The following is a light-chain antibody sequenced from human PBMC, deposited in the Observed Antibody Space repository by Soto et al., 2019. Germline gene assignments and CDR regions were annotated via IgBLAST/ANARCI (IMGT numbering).Light chain of an antibody. CDR1: QSVSSY. CDR2: DAS. J-gene: IGKJ1*01. V-gene: IGKV3-11*01. Sequence: EIVLTQSPATLSLSPGERATLSCRASQSVSSYLAWYQQKPGQAPRLLIYDASNRATGIPARFSGSGSVTDFTLPISSVAPEDFAVSYCQQRSNWPRGTFGQGTKVEIK. CDR3: QQRSNWPRGT.